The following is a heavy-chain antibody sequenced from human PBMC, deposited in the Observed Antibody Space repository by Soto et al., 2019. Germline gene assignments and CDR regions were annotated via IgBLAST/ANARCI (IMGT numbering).Heavy chain of an antibody. CDR2: INGDGSAT. CDR1: GFTFSIYW. Sequence: PGGSLRLSCAASGFTFSIYWMHWVRQAPGKGLVWVSRINGDGSATNYADSVKGRFTISRDNAKNTLHLQMNSLRAEDTALYYCARREATDGVLDFWGQGXLVTAPQ. V-gene: IGHV3-74*01. D-gene: IGHD1-26*01. J-gene: IGHJ4*02. CDR3: ARREATDGVLDF.